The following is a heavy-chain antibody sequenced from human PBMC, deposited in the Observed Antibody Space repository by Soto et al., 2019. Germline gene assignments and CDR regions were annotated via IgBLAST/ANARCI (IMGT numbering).Heavy chain of an antibody. V-gene: IGHV3-23*01. Sequence: PGGSLILSCAASGFTFSSYSMSWVRQAPGKGLEWVSAISGSGGSTYYADSVKGRFTISRDNSKNTLYLQMNSLRAEDTAVYYCAKDAVWGRWGYGTNWSDPWGQGTLVTVSS. CDR2: ISGSGGST. CDR1: GFTFSSYS. J-gene: IGHJ5*02. CDR3: AKDAVWGRWGYGTNWSDP. D-gene: IGHD5-12*01.